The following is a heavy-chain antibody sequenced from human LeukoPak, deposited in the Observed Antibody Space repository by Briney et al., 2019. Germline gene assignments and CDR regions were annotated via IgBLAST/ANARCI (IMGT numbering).Heavy chain of an antibody. Sequence: EASVKVSCKASGYTFTSYYMHWVRQAPGQGLEWMGIINPSGGTTSYAQKFQGRVTMTRDMSTSTVYMELSSLRSEDTAVYYCARGYRRMDYFDYWGQGTLVTVSS. CDR1: GYTFTSYY. J-gene: IGHJ4*02. D-gene: IGHD2-15*01. V-gene: IGHV1-46*01. CDR3: ARGYRRMDYFDY. CDR2: INPSGGTT.